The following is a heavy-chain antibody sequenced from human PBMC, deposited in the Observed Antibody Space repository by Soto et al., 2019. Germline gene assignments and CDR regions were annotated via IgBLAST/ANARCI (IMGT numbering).Heavy chain of an antibody. CDR2: ISYDGSNK. D-gene: IGHD3-22*01. CDR3: AKGFDGDDSSGYFDY. CDR1: GFTFSSYG. Sequence: SLRLSCAASGFTFSSYGMHWVRQAPGKGLEWVAVISYDGSNKYYADSVKGRFTISRDNSKNTLYLQMNSLRAEDTAVYYCAKGFDGDDSSGYFDYWGQGTLVTVSS. V-gene: IGHV3-30*18. J-gene: IGHJ4*02.